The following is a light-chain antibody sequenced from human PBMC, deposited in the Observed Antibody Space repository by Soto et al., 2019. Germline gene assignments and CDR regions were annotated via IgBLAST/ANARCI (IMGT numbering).Light chain of an antibody. CDR2: DAS. V-gene: IGKV3-11*01. Sequence: EIVFTHSPATLSVSPGERATLSCRASQSVRSYLAWYKQNPGQAPXXLIYDASNRATGIPARLSGSGSGTEFTLTISSIEPEDFAVYYCQQRSNWVTFGHGTRLEIK. CDR1: QSVRSY. CDR3: QQRSNWVT. J-gene: IGKJ5*01.